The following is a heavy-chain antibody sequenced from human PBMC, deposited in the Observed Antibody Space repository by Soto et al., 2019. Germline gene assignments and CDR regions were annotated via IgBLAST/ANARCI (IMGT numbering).Heavy chain of an antibody. Sequence: EGQLLESGGGLVPAGGSLRLSCAASGFTFNTYDMSWVRQAPGKGPEWVSDISGSGRKTNYADSVKGRFTISRDNSKNTLYLQMNSLRAVDTVLYHCAGLMIALGGVFDYWGPGTLVTVSS. CDR1: GFTFNTYD. V-gene: IGHV3-23*01. CDR2: ISGSGRKT. J-gene: IGHJ4*02. D-gene: IGHD3-16*01. CDR3: AGLMIALGGVFDY.